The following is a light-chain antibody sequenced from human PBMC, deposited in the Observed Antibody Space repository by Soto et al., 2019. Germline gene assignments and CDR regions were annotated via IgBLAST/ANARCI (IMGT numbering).Light chain of an antibody. CDR1: QSVNSN. V-gene: IGKV3-15*01. Sequence: ETVMTQSPATLSVSPGERATLSCRASQSVNSNLAWYQQKLGQAPRVLIYGASTRATGIPARFSGSGSETEFILTISRLQSEEFAVYYCQHYNTVPWTVGQGTKVEIK. CDR2: GAS. CDR3: QHYNTVPWT. J-gene: IGKJ1*01.